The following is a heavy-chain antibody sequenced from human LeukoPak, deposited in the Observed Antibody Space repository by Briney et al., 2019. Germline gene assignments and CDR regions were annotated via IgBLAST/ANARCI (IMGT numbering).Heavy chain of an antibody. V-gene: IGHV3-21*04. D-gene: IGHD3-9*01. CDR2: ISSSSSYI. Sequence: GGSLRLSCAASGFTFSSYSMNWVRQAPGKGLEWVSSISSSSSYIYYADSVKGRFTISRDNSKNTLYLQMNSLRAEDTAVYYCARGGRYYDILTGYYVTPYYFDYWGQGTLVTVSS. CDR1: GFTFSSYS. J-gene: IGHJ4*02. CDR3: ARGGRYYDILTGYYVTPYYFDY.